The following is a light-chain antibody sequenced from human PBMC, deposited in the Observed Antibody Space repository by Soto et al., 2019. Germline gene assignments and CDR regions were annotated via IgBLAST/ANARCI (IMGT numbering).Light chain of an antibody. CDR2: LGS. J-gene: IGKJ5*01. CDR1: QSLLHSNGYNY. Sequence: DIVMTQSPLSLPVTPGEPASISCRSSQSLLHSNGYNYLDWYLQKPGQSPQLLIYLGSNRASGVPDRFSGSGSGTDFTLKISRVEAEDVGVYYCMQALQTPFTFGQVTPLEIK. V-gene: IGKV2-28*01. CDR3: MQALQTPFT.